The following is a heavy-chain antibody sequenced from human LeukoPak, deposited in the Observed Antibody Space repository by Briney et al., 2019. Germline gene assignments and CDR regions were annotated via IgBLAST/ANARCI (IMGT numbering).Heavy chain of an antibody. CDR2: IYYSGST. CDR1: GGSIRSYY. D-gene: IGHD5-18*01. J-gene: IGHJ4*02. V-gene: IGHV4-59*01. Sequence: PSETLSLTCTVSGGSIRSYYWSWIRQPPGKGLEWIGYIYYSGSTNYNPSLKSRVTISVDTSKNQFSLKLSSVTAADTAVYYCARLHTTGPDTPKFFDYWGQGTLVTVSS. CDR3: ARLHTTGPDTPKFFDY.